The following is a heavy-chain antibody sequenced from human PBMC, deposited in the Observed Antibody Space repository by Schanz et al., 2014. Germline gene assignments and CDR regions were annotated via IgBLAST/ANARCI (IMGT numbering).Heavy chain of an antibody. J-gene: IGHJ3*01. CDR1: GFTFSRYT. CDR3: ARDGGRDGYNLAFDV. V-gene: IGHV3-66*01. Sequence: EVQLVESGGGLVKPGGSLRLSCAASGFTFSRYTMNWVRQAPGKGLEWVSLIYSGGDTNYADSVKGRFIISRDSSKNTLFLQMNSLRAEDTAVYFCARDGGRDGYNLAFDVWGQGTLVTVSS. D-gene: IGHD5-12*01. CDR2: IYSGGDT.